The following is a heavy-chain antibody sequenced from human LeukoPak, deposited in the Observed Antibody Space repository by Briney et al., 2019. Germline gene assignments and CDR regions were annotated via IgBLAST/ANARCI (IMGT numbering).Heavy chain of an antibody. Sequence: ASVKVSCKASGYTFTSYYMHWVRQAPGQGLEWMGIINPSGGSTSYAQKFQGRVTMTRDMSTSTVYMELSSLRSEDTAAYYCARGADSYYDFWSGYSYNWFDPWGQGTLVTVSS. CDR1: GYTFTSYY. CDR2: INPSGGST. J-gene: IGHJ5*02. V-gene: IGHV1-46*01. D-gene: IGHD3-3*01. CDR3: ARGADSYYDFWSGYSYNWFDP.